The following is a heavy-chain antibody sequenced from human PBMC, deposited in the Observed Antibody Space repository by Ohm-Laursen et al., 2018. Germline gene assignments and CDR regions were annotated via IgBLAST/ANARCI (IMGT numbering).Heavy chain of an antibody. CDR1: GGAITDYY. J-gene: IGHJ5*02. V-gene: IGHV4-59*12. CDR2: MYYREST. D-gene: IGHD3-9*01. CDR3: ARDNYDILTENWFDP. Sequence: TLSLTCTVSGGAITDYYWTWIRPTPGKGLDWIGYMYYRESTYYNPSLKNRVYIPVDTAKNQFSLRLSSVTAADTAVYYCARDNYDILTENWFDPWGRGTLVTVSS.